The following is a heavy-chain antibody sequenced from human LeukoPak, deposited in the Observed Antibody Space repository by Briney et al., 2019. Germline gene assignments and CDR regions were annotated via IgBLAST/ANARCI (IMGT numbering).Heavy chain of an antibody. CDR1: GGSISSGDYY. CDR2: IYYSGST. CDR3: ARGVTYDYVWGSYRLPYFDL. J-gene: IGHJ2*01. Sequence: SETLSLTCTVSGGSISSGDYYWSWIRQPPGKGLEWIGYIYYSGSTYYNPSLKSRVTISVDTSKNQFSLKLSSVTAADTAVYYCARGVTYDYVWGSYRLPYFDLWGRGTLVTVSS. D-gene: IGHD3-16*02. V-gene: IGHV4-30-4*01.